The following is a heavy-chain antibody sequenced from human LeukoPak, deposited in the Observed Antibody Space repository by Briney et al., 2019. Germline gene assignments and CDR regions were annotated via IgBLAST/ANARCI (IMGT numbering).Heavy chain of an antibody. CDR2: INWNGGST. CDR1: GFTFDDYG. Sequence: GGSLRLSCAASGFTFDDYGMSWVRQAPGKGLEWVSGINWNGGSTGYADSVKGRFTISRDNAKNTLYLQMNSLRAEDTAVYYCARINSGWSGFDYWGQGTLVPVSS. CDR3: ARINSGWSGFDY. D-gene: IGHD6-19*01. J-gene: IGHJ4*02. V-gene: IGHV3-20*04.